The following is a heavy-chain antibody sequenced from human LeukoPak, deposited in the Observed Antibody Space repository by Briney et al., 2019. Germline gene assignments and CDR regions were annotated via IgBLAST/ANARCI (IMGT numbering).Heavy chain of an antibody. D-gene: IGHD7-27*01. CDR2: IYYSGST. CDR3: ARDVWGSGWFDP. Sequence: SQTLSLTCTVSGGSISSGDYYWSWIRQPPGKSLEWIGYIYYSGSTYYNPSLKSRVTISVDTSKNQFSLKLSSVTAADTAVYYCARDVWGSGWFDPWGQGTLVTVSS. V-gene: IGHV4-30-4*01. J-gene: IGHJ5*02. CDR1: GGSISSGDYY.